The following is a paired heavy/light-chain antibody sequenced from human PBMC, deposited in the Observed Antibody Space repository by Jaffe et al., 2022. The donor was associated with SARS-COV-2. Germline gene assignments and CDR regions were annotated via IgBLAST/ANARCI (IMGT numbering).Light chain of an antibody. Sequence: QPVLTQPPSSSASPGESARLTCTLSSDINVGTYNIYWYQQKPGSPPKYLLYYYSDSDKGQGSGVPSRFSGSKDASANTGILLISGLQSEDEADYYCMIWTSNVVVFGGGTKLTVL. J-gene: IGLJ2*01. CDR3: MIWTSNVVV. CDR1: SDINVGTYN. V-gene: IGLV5-37*01. CDR2: YYSDSDK.
Heavy chain of an antibody. CDR2: IYSSGNT. CDR3: ATRGGPKQPGSPLGS. Sequence: EVQLVESGGDLIQPGGSLRLSCAASGFSVSSIYMTWVRQAPGKGLEWVSAIYSSGNTYYPDSVKGRFTISRDSSKNMVNLQMDSLRVEDTAVYYCATRGGPKQPGSPLGSWGQGTLVTVSS. CDR1: GFSVSSIY. J-gene: IGHJ5*02. D-gene: IGHD3-16*01. V-gene: IGHV3-53*01.